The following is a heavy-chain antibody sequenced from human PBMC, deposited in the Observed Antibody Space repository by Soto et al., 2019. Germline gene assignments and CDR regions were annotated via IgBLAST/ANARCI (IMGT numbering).Heavy chain of an antibody. CDR1: GGSISSHY. V-gene: IGHV4-59*11. CDR2: IYYSGST. J-gene: IGHJ6*01. Sequence: SETLSLTCTVSGGSISSHYWSWIRQPPGKGLEWIGYIYYSGSTNYNPSLKSRVTISVDTSKNQFSLKLSSVTAADTAVYYCAGSGYYHNSGMDVWVQGTTVTGSP. CDR3: AGSGYYHNSGMDV. D-gene: IGHD3-22*01.